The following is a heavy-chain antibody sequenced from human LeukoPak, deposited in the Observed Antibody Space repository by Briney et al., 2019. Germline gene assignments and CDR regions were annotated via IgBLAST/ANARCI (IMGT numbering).Heavy chain of an antibody. CDR2: INHSGST. CDR1: GGSFSGYY. D-gene: IGHD6-19*01. CDR3: ARVLNGIAVAGPGAFDI. Sequence: PSETLSLTCAVYGGSFSGYYWSWIRQPPGKGLEWIGEINHSGSTNYNPSLKSRVTISVDTSKNQFSLKLSSVTAADTAVYYCARVLNGIAVAGPGAFDIWGQGTMVTVSS. J-gene: IGHJ3*02. V-gene: IGHV4-34*01.